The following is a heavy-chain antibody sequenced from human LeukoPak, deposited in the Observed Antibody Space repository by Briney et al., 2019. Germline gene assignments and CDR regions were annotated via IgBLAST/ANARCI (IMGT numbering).Heavy chain of an antibody. CDR3: ARGDMVVAATIGY. J-gene: IGHJ4*02. V-gene: IGHV3-7*01. Sequence: GSLRLSCAASGFTFSSYGMHWVRQAPGKGLEWVANIKQDGSEKYYVDSVKGRFTISRDNAKNSLYLQMNSLRAEDTAVYYCARGDMVVAATIGYWGQGTLVTVSS. CDR1: GFTFSSYG. D-gene: IGHD2-15*01. CDR2: IKQDGSEK.